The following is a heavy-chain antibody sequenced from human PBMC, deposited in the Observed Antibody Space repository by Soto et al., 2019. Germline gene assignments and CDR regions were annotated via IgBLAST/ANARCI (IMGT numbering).Heavy chain of an antibody. CDR3: ARWVGGESRYLAY. D-gene: IGHD3-9*01. Sequence: EVQLVESGGGLVQPGGSLRLSCAASGFTFSAYSMNWVRQAPGKGLEWVSDISSSSSNTYYADSVKGRFTISRDNAKNSLYLQMNSLRAEDTDVYHCARWVGGESRYLAYWGQGTLVTVSS. CDR1: GFTFSAYS. V-gene: IGHV3-48*01. J-gene: IGHJ4*02. CDR2: ISSSSSNT.